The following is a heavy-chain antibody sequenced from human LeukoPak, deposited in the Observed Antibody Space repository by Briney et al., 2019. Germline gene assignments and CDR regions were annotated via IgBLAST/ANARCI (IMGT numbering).Heavy chain of an antibody. CDR3: ARVGDSSSWYYYGMDV. J-gene: IGHJ6*02. V-gene: IGHV3-7*01. Sequence: TGGSLRLSCAASGFTFSSYWMSWVRQAPGKGLEWVANIKQDGSEKYYVDSVKGRFTISRDNAKNSLYLQMNSLRAEDTAVYYCARVGDSSSWYYYGMDVWGQGTTVTVSS. CDR2: IKQDGSEK. D-gene: IGHD6-13*01. CDR1: GFTFSSYW.